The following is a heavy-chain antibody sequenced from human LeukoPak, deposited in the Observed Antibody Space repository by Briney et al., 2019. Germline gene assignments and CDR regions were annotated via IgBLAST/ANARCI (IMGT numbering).Heavy chain of an antibody. D-gene: IGHD6-19*01. CDR1: GFTVSSNY. CDR3: ARTSRYGSGWYYFDY. J-gene: IGHJ4*02. V-gene: IGHV3-53*05. Sequence: GGSLRLSCAASGFTVSSNYMSWVRQAPGKGLEWVSVIYSGGSTYYADSVKGRFTISRDNSKNTLYLQMNSLRAEDTAVYYCARTSRYGSGWYYFDYWGQGTLVTVSS. CDR2: IYSGGST.